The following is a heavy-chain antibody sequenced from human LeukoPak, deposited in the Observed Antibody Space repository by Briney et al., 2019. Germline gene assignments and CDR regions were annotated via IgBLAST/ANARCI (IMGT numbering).Heavy chain of an antibody. D-gene: IGHD3-3*01. CDR2: ISYDGSNK. J-gene: IGHJ4*02. CDR3: ARSPRFLEWFCPHFDY. Sequence: PGGSLRLSCAASGFTLSSYAMHWVRRAPGKGLEWVAVISYDGSNKYYADSVKGRFTISRDNSKNTLYLQMNSLRAEDTAVYYCARSPRFLEWFCPHFDYWGQGTLVTVSS. V-gene: IGHV3-30-3*01. CDR1: GFTLSSYA.